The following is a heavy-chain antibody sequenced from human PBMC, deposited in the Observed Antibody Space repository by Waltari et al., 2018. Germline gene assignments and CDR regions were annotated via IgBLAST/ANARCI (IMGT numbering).Heavy chain of an antibody. Sequence: QGQLVQSGGEVKRPGASVKISCKASGYRFISYGISWVRQAPGQGLEWMGWISTYDGNTKNVQKFQGRITMTTDTSTQTTYMVIRSLRSDDTAIYFCAREKDTALEAGAFDIWGQGTRVTVSS. V-gene: IGHV1-18*01. CDR3: AREKDTALEAGAFDI. CDR2: ISTYDGNT. D-gene: IGHD5-18*01. CDR1: GYRFISYG. J-gene: IGHJ3*02.